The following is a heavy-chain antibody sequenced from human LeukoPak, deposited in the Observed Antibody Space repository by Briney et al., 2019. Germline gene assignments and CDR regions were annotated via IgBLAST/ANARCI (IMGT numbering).Heavy chain of an antibody. CDR3: AKDAVDALDY. CDR2: ISYDGSKK. J-gene: IGHJ4*02. Sequence: GGSLRLSCAASGFTFSSYAMSWVRQAPGKGLEWVAVISYDGSKKYYTDSVKGRFTISRDNSKNTLYLQINRLRGEDTALYYCAKDAVDALDYWGQGTLVTVSS. V-gene: IGHV3-30*18. D-gene: IGHD4-23*01. CDR1: GFTFSSYA.